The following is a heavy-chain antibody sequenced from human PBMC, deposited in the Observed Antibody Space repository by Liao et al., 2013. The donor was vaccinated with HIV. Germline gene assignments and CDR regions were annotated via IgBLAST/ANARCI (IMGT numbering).Heavy chain of an antibody. D-gene: IGHD6-13*01. CDR1: GGSFSGYY. CDR3: ARVRLGSSWSLQVRMYYFDY. Sequence: QVQLQQWGAGLLKPSETLSLTCAVYGGSFSGYYWSWIRQPPREGGWSGLGKVNHSGSTNYNPSLKSRVTISVDTSKNQFSLKLSSVTAADTAVYYCARVRLGSSWSLQVRMYYFDYWGQGTLVTVSS. J-gene: IGHJ4*02. V-gene: IGHV4-34*01. CDR2: VNHSGST.